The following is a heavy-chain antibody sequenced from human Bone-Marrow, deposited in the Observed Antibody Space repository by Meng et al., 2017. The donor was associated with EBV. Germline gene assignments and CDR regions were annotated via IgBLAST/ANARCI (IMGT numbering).Heavy chain of an antibody. Sequence: QAEWVGAGGGVVPPGRALRLPLAASGFIFSGYGFHWVRQASGKGPGWVAIIPSDASHNKYYADSVKGRFTIYRDNSKNTLYLQMNSLKIEDTAVYYCAKDLSGRFDPWGQGTLVTVSS. CDR1: GFIFSGYG. CDR3: AKDLSGRFDP. V-gene: IGHV3-30*18. CDR2: IPSDASHNK. D-gene: IGHD1-14*01. J-gene: IGHJ5*02.